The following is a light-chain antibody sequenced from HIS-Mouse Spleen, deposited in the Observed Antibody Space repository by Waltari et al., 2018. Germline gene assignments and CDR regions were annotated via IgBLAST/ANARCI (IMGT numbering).Light chain of an antibody. J-gene: IGLJ2*01. V-gene: IGLV3-10*01. CDR1: ALPKKS. Sequence: SYELTQPPSVSVSPGQTPRITCSGDALPKKSAYWYQQKSGQAPVLVIYEDRQRPSGIPERFSGSSSGTMATLTISGAQVEDEADYYCYSTDSSGNHRVFGGGTKLTVL. CDR3: YSTDSSGNHRV. CDR2: EDR.